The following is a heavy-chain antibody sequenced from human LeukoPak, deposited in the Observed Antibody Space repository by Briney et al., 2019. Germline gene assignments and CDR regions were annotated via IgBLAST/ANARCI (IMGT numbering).Heavy chain of an antibody. CDR2: ISTSGSTI. J-gene: IGHJ3*02. Sequence: GGPLRLSCAASGFTFSDYYMSWIRQAPGKGLEWVSYISTSGSTIYYADSLKGRFTISRDNAKNSLYLQMNSLRAEDTAVYYCARAEDYDFWSGLGAFDIWGQGTMVTVSS. V-gene: IGHV3-11*04. D-gene: IGHD3-3*01. CDR3: ARAEDYDFWSGLGAFDI. CDR1: GFTFSDYY.